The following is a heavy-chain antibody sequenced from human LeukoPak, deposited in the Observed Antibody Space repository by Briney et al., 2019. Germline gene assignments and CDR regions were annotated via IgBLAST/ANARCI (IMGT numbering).Heavy chain of an antibody. J-gene: IGHJ4*02. CDR3: ARLFNYYDNSGYYQYYFDY. Sequence: ASVKVSCKASGYTLTSYYMHWVRQAPGQGREWMGWINPNTGDTSFAQKSQGRVTLTRDTSISTAYMELSRLKSDDTAVYYCARLFNYYDNSGYYQYYFDYWGQGTLVTVSS. CDR1: GYTLTSYY. CDR2: INPNTGDT. V-gene: IGHV1-2*02. D-gene: IGHD3-22*01.